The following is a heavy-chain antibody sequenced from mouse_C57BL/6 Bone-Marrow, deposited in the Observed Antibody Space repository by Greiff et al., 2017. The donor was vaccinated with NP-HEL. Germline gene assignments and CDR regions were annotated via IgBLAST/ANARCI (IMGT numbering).Heavy chain of an antibody. CDR3: ARGPAWFAY. CDR1: GYTFTDYS. V-gene: IGHV1-75*01. Sequence: QVHVKQSGPELVQPGASVKISCTASGYTFTDYSINWVKQRPGQGLEWIGWIFPGSGSTYYNEKFKGKATLTVDKSSSTVYMLLSSLTSEDSAVYFCARGPAWFAYWGQGTLVTVSA. J-gene: IGHJ3*01. CDR2: IFPGSGST.